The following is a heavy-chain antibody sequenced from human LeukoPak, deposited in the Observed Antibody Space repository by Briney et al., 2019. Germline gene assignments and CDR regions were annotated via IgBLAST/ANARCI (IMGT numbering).Heavy chain of an antibody. J-gene: IGHJ5*02. CDR3: ARGGRVAAGNNWFDP. D-gene: IGHD6-13*01. V-gene: IGHV4-4*07. Sequence: SETLSLTCTVSGRSISSYYWSWIRQPAGKGLEWIGRIYTSGSTNYNPSLKSRVTMSVDTSKNQFSLKLSSVTAADTAVYYCARGGRVAAGNNWFDPWGQGTLVTVSS. CDR1: GRSISSYY. CDR2: IYTSGST.